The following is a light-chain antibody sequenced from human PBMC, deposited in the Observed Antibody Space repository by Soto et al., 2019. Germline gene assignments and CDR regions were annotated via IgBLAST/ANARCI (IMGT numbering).Light chain of an antibody. V-gene: IGKV1-33*01. CDR2: DAS. CDR1: QDINIY. J-gene: IGKJ5*01. CDR3: QQYDGLPT. Sequence: DIQMTQSPSSLSASVGDRVTITCQASQDINIYLNWYQQKPGKAPKLLIYDASTLETGVPSRCSGSGSGTDFTLAISSLEPEELATYYCQQYDGLPTFGQGTRLETK.